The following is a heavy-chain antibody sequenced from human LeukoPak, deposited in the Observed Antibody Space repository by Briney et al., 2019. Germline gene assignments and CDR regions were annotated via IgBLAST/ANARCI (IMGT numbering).Heavy chain of an antibody. Sequence: SGPTLVKPTQTLTLTCTFSGFSLSTSGVGVGWIRQPPGKALEWLALSYWDDDKRYSPSLKSRLTITKDTSKNQVVLTMTIMDPVDTATYYCAHDDYGDYSFDYWGQGPRSPSPQ. CDR3: AHDDYGDYSFDY. CDR1: GFSLSTSGVG. CDR2: SYWDDDK. D-gene: IGHD4-17*01. V-gene: IGHV2-5*02. J-gene: IGHJ4*02.